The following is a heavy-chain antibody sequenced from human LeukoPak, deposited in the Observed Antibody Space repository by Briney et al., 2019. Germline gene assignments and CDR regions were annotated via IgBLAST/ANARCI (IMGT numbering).Heavy chain of an antibody. CDR3: AKGSSSWYYRYYFDY. CDR2: IYSGGST. CDR1: GFTVSSNY. V-gene: IGHV3-66*01. Sequence: GGSLRLSCAASGFTVSSNYMSWVRQAPGKGLEWVSVIYSGGSTYYADSVKGRFTISRDNSKNTLYLQMNSLRAEDTAVYYCAKGSSSWYYRYYFDYWGQGTLVTVSS. D-gene: IGHD6-13*01. J-gene: IGHJ4*02.